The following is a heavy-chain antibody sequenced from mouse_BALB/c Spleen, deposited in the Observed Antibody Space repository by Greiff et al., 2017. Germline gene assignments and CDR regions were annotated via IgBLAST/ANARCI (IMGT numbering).Heavy chain of an antibody. Sequence: VKLVESGPGLVQPSQSLSITCTVSGFSLTSYGVHWVRQSPGKGLEWLGVIWSGGSTDYNAAFISRLSISKDNSKSQVFFKMNSLQANDTAIYYCARNNGYWFAYWGQGTLVTVSA. J-gene: IGHJ3*01. CDR1: GFSLTSYG. CDR3: ARNNGYWFAY. V-gene: IGHV2-2*02. CDR2: IWSGGST.